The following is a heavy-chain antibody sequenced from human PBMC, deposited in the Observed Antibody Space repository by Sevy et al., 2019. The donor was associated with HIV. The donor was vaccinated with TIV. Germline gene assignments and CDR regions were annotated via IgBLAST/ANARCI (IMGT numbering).Heavy chain of an antibody. CDR3: ARDGFEWGRERWFHP. V-gene: IGHV1-18*01. CDR2: ISPYNGNT. Sequence: ASVKVSCKASGYSFPNYIITWVRQAPGQGLELMGWISPYNGNTNYAQKFQGRVTMTTDTSTNTAYMDLRSLRSDDTAVYYCARDGFEWGRERWFHPWGQGTLVTVSS. D-gene: IGHD3-16*01. J-gene: IGHJ5*02. CDR1: GYSFPNYI.